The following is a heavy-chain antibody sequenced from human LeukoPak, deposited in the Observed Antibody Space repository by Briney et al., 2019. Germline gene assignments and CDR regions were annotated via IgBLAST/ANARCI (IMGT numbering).Heavy chain of an antibody. CDR2: ISGSGGST. Sequence: GGSLRLSCAASGFTFSSYAMSWVRQAPGKGLEWVSAISGSGGSTYYPDSVKGRFTISRDNSKNTLYLQMNSLRAEDTAVYYCAKGGYCTNGVCYSDYWGQGTLVTVSS. J-gene: IGHJ4*02. CDR1: GFTFSSYA. D-gene: IGHD2-8*01. CDR3: AKGGYCTNGVCYSDY. V-gene: IGHV3-23*01.